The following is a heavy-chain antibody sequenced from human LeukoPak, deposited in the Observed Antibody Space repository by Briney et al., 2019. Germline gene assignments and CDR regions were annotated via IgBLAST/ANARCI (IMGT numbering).Heavy chain of an antibody. D-gene: IGHD6-19*01. CDR1: GASLSSGGHY. CDR3: ARDSSSSAPGDWYFDL. Sequence: SETQSLTCTVSGASLSSGGHYWSWIRQLPGKGLEYIGYIFHSGSTYYNPSLKSRVTMSVDTSKNQFSLRLSSVTAADTAMYYCARDSSSSAPGDWYFDLWGRGTLVTVSS. J-gene: IGHJ2*01. CDR2: IFHSGST. V-gene: IGHV4-31*03.